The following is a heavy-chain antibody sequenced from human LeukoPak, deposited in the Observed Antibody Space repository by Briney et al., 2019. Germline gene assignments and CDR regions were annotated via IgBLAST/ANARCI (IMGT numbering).Heavy chain of an antibody. CDR2: IDPSDSYA. Sequence: GESLRISCKGSGYRFTSYWISWVRQMPGKGLEWMGRIDPSDSYANYSPSFQGHVTISADKSISTAYLQWSSLKASDTAMYYCARADRYCISTSCYADDAFNIWGQGTMVTVSS. J-gene: IGHJ3*02. CDR3: ARADRYCISTSCYADDAFNI. CDR1: GYRFTSYW. D-gene: IGHD2-2*01. V-gene: IGHV5-10-1*01.